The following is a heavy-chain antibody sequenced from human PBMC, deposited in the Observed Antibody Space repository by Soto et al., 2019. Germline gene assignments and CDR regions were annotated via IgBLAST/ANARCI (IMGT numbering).Heavy chain of an antibody. CDR3: ARESLTYYYGSGSYLGSKYYYYYMDV. CDR2: INHSGST. V-gene: IGHV4-34*01. D-gene: IGHD3-10*01. J-gene: IGHJ6*03. Sequence: SETLSLTCAVYGGSFSGYYWSWIRQPPGKGLEWIGEINHSGSTNYNPSLKSRVTISVDTSKNQFSLKLSSVTAADTAVYYCARESLTYYYGSGSYLGSKYYYYYMDVWGKGTTVTVSS. CDR1: GGSFSGYY.